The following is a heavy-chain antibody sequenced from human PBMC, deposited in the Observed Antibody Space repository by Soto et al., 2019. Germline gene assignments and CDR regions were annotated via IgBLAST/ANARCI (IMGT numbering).Heavy chain of an antibody. D-gene: IGHD2-15*01. V-gene: IGHV3-30*18. J-gene: IGHJ6*02. CDR2: ISYDGSNK. CDR3: AKGQGYCSGGSCYYYGMDV. Sequence: QVQLVESGGGVVQPGRSLRLSCAASGFTFSSYGMHWVRQAPGKGLEWVAVISYDGSNKYYADSVKGRFTISRDNSKNXLXXQMTSLRAEDTAVYYCAKGQGYCSGGSCYYYGMDVWGQGTTVTVSS. CDR1: GFTFSSYG.